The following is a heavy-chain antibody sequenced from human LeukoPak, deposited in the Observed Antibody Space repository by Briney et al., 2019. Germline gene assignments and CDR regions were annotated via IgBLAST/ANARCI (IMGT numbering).Heavy chain of an antibody. Sequence: GGSLRLSCAASGFTFSSYWMHWVRQAPGKGLVWVSRINGDGDTTRYADSVKGRFTISRDNAKNTLYLQMNSLTDEDTAVYYCARETVQSLDYWGQGTPLTVSS. J-gene: IGHJ4*02. D-gene: IGHD6-19*01. V-gene: IGHV3-74*01. CDR1: GFTFSSYW. CDR3: ARETVQSLDY. CDR2: INGDGDTT.